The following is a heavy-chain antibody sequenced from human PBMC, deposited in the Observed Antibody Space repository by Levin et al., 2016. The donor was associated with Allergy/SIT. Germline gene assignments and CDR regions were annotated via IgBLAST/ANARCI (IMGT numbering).Heavy chain of an antibody. CDR2: IYYSGST. D-gene: IGHD7-27*01. J-gene: IGHJ4*02. CDR3: AGLGDYVAY. CDR1: GGSVSSGSYY. Sequence: SETLSLTCTVSGGSVSSGSYYWSWIRQPPGKGLEWIGYIYYSGSTNYNPSLKSRVTISVDTSKNQFSLKLSSVTAADTAVYYCAGLGDYVAYWGQGTLVTVSS. V-gene: IGHV4-61*01.